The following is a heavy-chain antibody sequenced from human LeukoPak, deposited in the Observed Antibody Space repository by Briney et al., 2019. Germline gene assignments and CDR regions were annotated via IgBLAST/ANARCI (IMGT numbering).Heavy chain of an antibody. CDR3: ARLRFWSGYPFFDS. CDR1: GVSISSSY. D-gene: IGHD3-3*01. CDR2: FYYSGNT. J-gene: IGHJ4*02. V-gene: IGHV4-59*01. Sequence: SETLSLTCTVSGVSISSSYWSWIRQPPQEGLEWIGYFYYSGNTNYNPSLKSRVTMSVDTSKNQFSLNLRSVTAADTAVFYCARLRFWSGYPFFDSWGQGTLVTVSP.